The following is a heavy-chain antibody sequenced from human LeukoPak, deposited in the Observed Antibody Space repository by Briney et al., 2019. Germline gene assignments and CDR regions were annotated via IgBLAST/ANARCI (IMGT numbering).Heavy chain of an antibody. J-gene: IGHJ6*03. V-gene: IGHV4-4*02. D-gene: IGHD6-6*01. Sequence: PSGTLSLTCAVSGGSISSSNWWSWVRQPPGKGLEWIGEIYHSGSTNYNPSLKSRVTISVDTSKNQFSLKLSSVTAADTAVYYCARLLYSSSFMDVWGKGTTVTVSS. CDR3: ARLLYSSSFMDV. CDR1: GGSISSSNW. CDR2: IYHSGST.